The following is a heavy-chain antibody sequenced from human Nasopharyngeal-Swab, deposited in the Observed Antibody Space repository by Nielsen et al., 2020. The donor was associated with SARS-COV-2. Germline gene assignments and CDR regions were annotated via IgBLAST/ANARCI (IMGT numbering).Heavy chain of an antibody. CDR3: AKDSGAGFCDGGSCFPTSH. J-gene: IGHJ4*02. Sequence: GESLKISCAASGFTFTSYAMNWVRQAPGKGLEWVSGMSGTGDNTYYADSVKGRFTISRDSSKNTLYLQMNSLRAEDTAVYYCAKDSGAGFCDGGSCFPTSHWGQGTLVTVSS. D-gene: IGHD2-15*01. V-gene: IGHV3-23*01. CDR1: GFTFTSYA. CDR2: MSGTGDNT.